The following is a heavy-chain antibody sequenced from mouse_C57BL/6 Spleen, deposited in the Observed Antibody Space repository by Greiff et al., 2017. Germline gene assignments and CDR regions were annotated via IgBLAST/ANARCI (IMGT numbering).Heavy chain of an antibody. V-gene: IGHV3-6*01. CDR2: ISYDGSN. CDR3: ARGSNWYFDV. CDR1: GYSITSGYY. Sequence: EVQLVESGPGLVKPSQSLSLTCSVTGYSITSGYYWNWIRQFPGNKLEWMGYISYDGSNNYNPSLTNRISITRDTSKNQFFLKLNSVTTEDTATYYCARGSNWYFDVWGTGTTVTVSS. J-gene: IGHJ1*03.